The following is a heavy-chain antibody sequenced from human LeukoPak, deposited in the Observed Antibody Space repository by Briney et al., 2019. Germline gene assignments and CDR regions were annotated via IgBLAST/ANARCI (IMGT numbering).Heavy chain of an antibody. D-gene: IGHD6-13*01. Sequence: PGGSLRLSCAASGFTVSSNYMSWVRQAPGKGLEWVSVIYSGGSTYYSDSVTGRFTISRDNSKNTLYLQMNSLRAEDTAVYYCARGLGSSSWYEYWGQGTLVTVSS. CDR1: GFTVSSNY. CDR2: IYSGGST. V-gene: IGHV3-53*01. CDR3: ARGLGSSSWYEY. J-gene: IGHJ4*02.